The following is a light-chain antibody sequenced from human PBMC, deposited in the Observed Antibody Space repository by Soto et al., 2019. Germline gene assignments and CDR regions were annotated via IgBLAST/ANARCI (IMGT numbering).Light chain of an antibody. J-gene: IGKJ1*01. V-gene: IGKV3-20*01. Sequence: ELVLTQSPGTLSLAPEEKTTHSGRARHSVSISYLAWYQQKPGQAPRLLIYGVSSRATGIPDMFSGSGSGTDFTLTISRLEPEDFAIYYCQQYSSSPWRFGQGTKVDIK. CDR3: QQYSSSPWR. CDR2: GVS. CDR1: HSVSISY.